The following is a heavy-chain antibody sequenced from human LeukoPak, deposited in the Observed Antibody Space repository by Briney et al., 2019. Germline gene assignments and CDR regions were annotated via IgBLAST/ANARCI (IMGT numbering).Heavy chain of an antibody. CDR3: AGYSSSWYFSNPDY. D-gene: IGHD6-13*01. Sequence: GSLRLSCAASGFTFSSYEMNWVRQAPGKGLEGVSYISSSGSTIYYADSVKGRFTISRDNAKNSLYLQMNSLRAEDTAVYYCAGYSSSWYFSNPDYWGQGTLVTVSS. V-gene: IGHV3-48*03. J-gene: IGHJ4*02. CDR1: GFTFSSYE. CDR2: ISSSGSTI.